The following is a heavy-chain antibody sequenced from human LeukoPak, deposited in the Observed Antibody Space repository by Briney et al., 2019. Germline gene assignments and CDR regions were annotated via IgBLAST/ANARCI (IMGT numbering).Heavy chain of an antibody. CDR3: ARGGSLYDASYYYFLDA. CDR2: IDTAGDR. J-gene: IGHJ6*03. D-gene: IGHD2/OR15-2a*01. V-gene: IGHV3-13*01. Sequence: GGSLRLSCAASGFTFRNYDMHWVRQASGKGLEWVSAIDTAGDRSYPVSVKGRFTISRENDKNSSFLQMNNLSAGDAAVYYCARGGSLYDASYYYFLDAWGKGTRVTVSS. CDR1: GFTFRNYD.